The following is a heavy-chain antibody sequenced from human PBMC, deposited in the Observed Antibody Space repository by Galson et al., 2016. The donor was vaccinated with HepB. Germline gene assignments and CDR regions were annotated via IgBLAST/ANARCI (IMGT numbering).Heavy chain of an antibody. V-gene: IGHV3-30-3*01. D-gene: IGHD3-10*01. Sequence: SPRLSCAASGFTFSTYAMHWVRQAPGKGLEWVAVISYDGNKKYYAASMNGRFTIARDNSENTLYLQMHSLRAEDTAVYYCARDEDDPSYTIDFWGQGTLVSVSS. CDR2: ISYDGNKK. CDR3: ARDEDDPSYTIDF. CDR1: GFTFSTYA. J-gene: IGHJ4*02.